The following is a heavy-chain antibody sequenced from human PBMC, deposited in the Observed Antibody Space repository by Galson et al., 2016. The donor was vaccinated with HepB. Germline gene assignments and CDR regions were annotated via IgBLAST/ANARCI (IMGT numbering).Heavy chain of an antibody. CDR1: GLTFSRYA. V-gene: IGHV3-23*01. CDR2: INNGGAT. J-gene: IGHJ4*02. D-gene: IGHD3-3*01. CDR3: AKDDFWSGYSRSGLDY. Sequence: SLRLSCAASGLTFSRYAMTWVRQAPGKGLEWVSTINNGGATYYGDSGKGRFIISRDNSKNTLYLQMNNLRAEDTAMYYCAKDDFWSGYSRSGLDYWGQGTLVTVFS.